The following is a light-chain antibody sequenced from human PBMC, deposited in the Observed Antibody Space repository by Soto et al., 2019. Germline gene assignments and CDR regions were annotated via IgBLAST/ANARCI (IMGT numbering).Light chain of an antibody. J-gene: IGKJ1*01. Sequence: DIVLTQSPDSLAVSLGERATINCKSSQNVLYSSNNKNYLAWYQQKPGQPPKLLIYWASTRESGVPDRFSGSGSGTDFTLTISSPQAEDVAVYYCQQYYSTPRTFGQGTKVDIK. CDR3: QQYYSTPRT. V-gene: IGKV4-1*01. CDR2: WAS. CDR1: QNVLYSSNNKNY.